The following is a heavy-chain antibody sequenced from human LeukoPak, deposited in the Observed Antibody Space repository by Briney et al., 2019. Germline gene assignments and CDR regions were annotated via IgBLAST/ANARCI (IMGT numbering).Heavy chain of an antibody. Sequence: ASVKVSCKASGYTFTSYGISWVRQAPGQGLEWMGWISAYNGNTNYAQKLQGRVTMTTDTSTSTAYMELRSLRSDGTAVYYCARDPLLWFGELLGYFDYWGQGTLVTVSS. CDR2: ISAYNGNT. D-gene: IGHD3-10*01. CDR3: ARDPLLWFGELLGYFDY. J-gene: IGHJ4*02. CDR1: GYTFTSYG. V-gene: IGHV1-18*01.